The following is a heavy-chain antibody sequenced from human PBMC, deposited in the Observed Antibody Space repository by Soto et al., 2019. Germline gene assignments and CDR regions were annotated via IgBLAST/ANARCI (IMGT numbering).Heavy chain of an antibody. CDR3: ARVSSAPVTPGFDY. V-gene: IGHV5-51*01. CDR2: IFPSDSDT. CDR1: GYTFINYW. Sequence: GESLKISCKASGYTFINYWIAWVRQMPGKGLEWMGIIFPSDSDTRYSPSFQGQVTFSADKSITTAYLQWDSLKATDTAMYYCARVSSAPVTPGFDYWGKGSLVTVPS. D-gene: IGHD4-17*01. J-gene: IGHJ4*02.